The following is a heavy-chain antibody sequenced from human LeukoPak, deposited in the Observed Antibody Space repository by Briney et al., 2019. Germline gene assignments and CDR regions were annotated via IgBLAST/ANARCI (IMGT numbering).Heavy chain of an antibody. D-gene: IGHD5-12*01. J-gene: IGHJ4*02. CDR1: GFTFSSYS. V-gene: IGHV3-21*01. Sequence: GGSLRLSCAASGFTFSSYSMNWVRQAPGKGLEWVSSISSSSSYIYYADSVKGRFTISRDNAKNSLYLQMNSLRAEDTAVYYCARDRFPPWLRFGGFDYWGQGTLVTVSS. CDR2: ISSSSSYI. CDR3: ARDRFPPWLRFGGFDY.